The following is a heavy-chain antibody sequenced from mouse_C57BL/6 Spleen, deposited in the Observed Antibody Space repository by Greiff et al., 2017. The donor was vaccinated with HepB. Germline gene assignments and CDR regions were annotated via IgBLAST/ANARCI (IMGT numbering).Heavy chain of an antibody. CDR1: GYSITSGYY. Sequence: ESGPGLVKPSQSLSLTCSVTGYSITSGYYWNWIRQFPGNKLEWMGYISYDGSNNYNPSLKNRISITRDTSKNQFFLKLNSVTTEDTATYYCARDVYYGSSRAYWGQGTLVTVSA. CDR3: ARDVYYGSSRAY. V-gene: IGHV3-6*01. CDR2: ISYDGSN. D-gene: IGHD1-1*01. J-gene: IGHJ3*01.